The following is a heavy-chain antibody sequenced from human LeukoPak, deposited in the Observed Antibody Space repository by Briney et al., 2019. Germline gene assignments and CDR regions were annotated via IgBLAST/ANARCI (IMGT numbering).Heavy chain of an antibody. J-gene: IGHJ4*02. CDR2: ISSSGSTI. Sequence: GGSLRLSCAASGFTFSSYEMNWVRQAPGKGLEWVSYISSSGSTIYYADPVKGRFTISRDNAKNSLYLQMNSLRAEDTAVYYCARVSYYDSSGYEENPVFDYWGQGTLVTVSS. CDR3: ARVSYYDSSGYEENPVFDY. D-gene: IGHD3-22*01. V-gene: IGHV3-48*03. CDR1: GFTFSSYE.